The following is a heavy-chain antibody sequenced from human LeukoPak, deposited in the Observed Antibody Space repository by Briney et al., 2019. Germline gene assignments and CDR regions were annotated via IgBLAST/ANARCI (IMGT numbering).Heavy chain of an antibody. CDR3: ARLAGSGWWMLDY. V-gene: IGHV3-7*01. CDR2: IKQDGSDK. Sequence: GGSLRLSCAASGFTFSNYWMSGGRQAPGKGLEWVATIKQDGSDKYYVDSVKGRFTISRDNAKNSLSLQMSGLRAEDTAVYYCARLAGSGWWMLDYWGQGNLVTVSS. D-gene: IGHD6-19*01. CDR1: GFTFSNYW. J-gene: IGHJ4*02.